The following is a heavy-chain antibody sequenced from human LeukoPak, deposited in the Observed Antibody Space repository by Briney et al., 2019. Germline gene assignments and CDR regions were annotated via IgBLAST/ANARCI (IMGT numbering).Heavy chain of an antibody. CDR2: ISAYNGNT. CDR1: GYTFTSYG. V-gene: IGHV1-18*01. Sequence: ASVKVSCKASGYTFTSYGISLVRQAPGQGLEWMGWISAYNGNTNYAQKLQGRVTMTTDTSTSTAYMELRSLRSDDTAVYYCARVGRLFPNYYYMDVGDKGTTVTVSS. J-gene: IGHJ6*03. CDR3: ARVGRLFPNYYYMDV. D-gene: IGHD3/OR15-3a*01.